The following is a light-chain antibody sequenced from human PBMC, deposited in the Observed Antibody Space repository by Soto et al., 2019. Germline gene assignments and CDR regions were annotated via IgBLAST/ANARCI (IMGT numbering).Light chain of an antibody. V-gene: IGLV2-14*01. CDR1: SSDIGGYNS. J-gene: IGLJ3*02. Sequence: QSALTQPASVSGSPGQSITISCTGISSDIGGYNSVSWYQQHPGKAPKLIIYEVTNRPSGVSNRFSGSKSGNTASLTISGLQAEDEADYYCSSYTSSSTLVFGGGTQLTVL. CDR3: SSYTSSSTLV. CDR2: EVT.